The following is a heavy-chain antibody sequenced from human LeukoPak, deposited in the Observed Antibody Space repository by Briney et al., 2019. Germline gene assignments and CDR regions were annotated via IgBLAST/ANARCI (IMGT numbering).Heavy chain of an antibody. Sequence: PGGSLRLSCAASGFSFSTYWMSWVRQAPGKGLEWVACVNEGESKKYYVDSVKGRFTISRDNAKNSLYLQMNSLRAEDTAIYYCARDGGSGWYSDYWGQGTLVTVSS. V-gene: IGHV3-7*01. CDR2: VNEGESKK. J-gene: IGHJ4*02. CDR3: ARDGGSGWYSDY. CDR1: GFSFSTYW. D-gene: IGHD6-19*01.